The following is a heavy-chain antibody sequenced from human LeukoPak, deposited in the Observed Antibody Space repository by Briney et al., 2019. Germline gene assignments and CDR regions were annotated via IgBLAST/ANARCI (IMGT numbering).Heavy chain of an antibody. J-gene: IGHJ4*02. V-gene: IGHV3-23*01. CDR1: GFTFSSYA. Sequence: GGSLRLSCAASGFTFSSYAMSWVRQAPGRGLEWVSAISGSGGSTYYADSVKGRFTISRDNSKNTLYLQMNSLRAEDTAVYYCAKSRSGSANWALQIFDNWGQGTLVTVSS. CDR2: ISGSGGST. CDR3: AKSRSGSANWALQIFDN. D-gene: IGHD1-1*01.